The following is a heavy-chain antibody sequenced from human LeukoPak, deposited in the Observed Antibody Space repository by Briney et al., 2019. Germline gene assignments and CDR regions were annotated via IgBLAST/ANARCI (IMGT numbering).Heavy chain of an antibody. CDR3: ARDRTYDFWSGALDY. V-gene: IGHV3-7*01. CDR2: IKQDGSEK. Sequence: GGSLRLSCAASGFTFSSYWMSWVRQAPGKGLEWVANIKQDGSEKYYVGSVKGRFTISRDNAKNSLYLQMNSLRAEDTAVYYCARDRTYDFWSGALDYWGQGTLVTVSS. CDR1: GFTFSSYW. J-gene: IGHJ4*02. D-gene: IGHD3-3*01.